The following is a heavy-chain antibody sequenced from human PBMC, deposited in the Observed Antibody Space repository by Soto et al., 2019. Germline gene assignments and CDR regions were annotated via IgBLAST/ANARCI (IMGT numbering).Heavy chain of an antibody. J-gene: IGHJ4*02. Sequence: EVQLLESGGGLVQPGGSLRLSCVASRFSFSSYEMSWVRQAAGKGLEWVSRVSLTGDRTNYAGSVKGRFTVSRDNFKTTRYLEMDSLRPEDTAIYYCARGGGYCTPTSCAIDSWGRGTPVTVS. D-gene: IGHD2-8*01. CDR1: RFSFSSYE. V-gene: IGHV3-23*01. CDR3: ARGGGYCTPTSCAIDS. CDR2: VSLTGDRT.